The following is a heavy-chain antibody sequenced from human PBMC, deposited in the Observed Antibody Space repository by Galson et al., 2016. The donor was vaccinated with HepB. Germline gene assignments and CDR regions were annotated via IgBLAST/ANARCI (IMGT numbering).Heavy chain of an antibody. CDR2: ISHTGTTV. V-gene: IGHV3-11*01. CDR3: AKYDFWSGYTGTYAFDF. Sequence: SLRLSCAASGFTFSDYYMSWIRQAPGKGLEWISYISHTGTTVLYADSVRGRFTVARDNAQKSLYLEMSSLRVDDTAVYYCAKYDFWSGYTGTYAFDFWGQGTSVTVSS. CDR1: GFTFSDYY. D-gene: IGHD3-3*01. J-gene: IGHJ3*01.